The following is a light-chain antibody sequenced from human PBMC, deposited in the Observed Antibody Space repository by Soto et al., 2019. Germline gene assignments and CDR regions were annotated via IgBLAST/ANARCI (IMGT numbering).Light chain of an antibody. CDR2: AAS. CDR3: QQHYSYPPP. Sequence: AIRMTQSPSSFSASTGDRVTITCRASQGISSYLAWYQQKPGKAPKLLIYAASTLQSGVPSRFSGSGSGTDFTLTISCLQSEDFATYYCQQHYSYPPPFAHGTKLDI. J-gene: IGKJ1*01. V-gene: IGKV1-8*01. CDR1: QGISSY.